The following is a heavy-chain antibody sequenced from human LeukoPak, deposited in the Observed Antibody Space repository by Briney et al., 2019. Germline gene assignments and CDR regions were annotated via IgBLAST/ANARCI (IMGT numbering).Heavy chain of an antibody. CDR2: IRSKANSYAT. Sequence: GGSLRLSCAASGFTFSGSAMHWVRQASGKGLEWVGRIRSKANSYATAYAASVYGKFTISRDDSKNTAYLQMNSLKTEDTAEYYCTRPHYDSSGYYYAFDYWGQGTLVTVSS. CDR3: TRPHYDSSGYYYAFDY. D-gene: IGHD3-22*01. J-gene: IGHJ4*02. CDR1: GFTFSGSA. V-gene: IGHV3-73*01.